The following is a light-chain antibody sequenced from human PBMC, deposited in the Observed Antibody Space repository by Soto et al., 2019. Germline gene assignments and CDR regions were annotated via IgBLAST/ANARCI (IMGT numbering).Light chain of an antibody. CDR3: SSYTSTTTVI. CDR2: EVS. Sequence: QSALTQPASVSGSPGQSITISCTGTSNDVGGYNYVSWYQHHPGNGPKLMIYEVSFRPSGVSNRFSGSKSGNTASLTISGLQTEDEADYFCSSYTSTTTVIYGGGTKLTVL. CDR1: SNDVGGYNY. V-gene: IGLV2-14*01. J-gene: IGLJ2*01.